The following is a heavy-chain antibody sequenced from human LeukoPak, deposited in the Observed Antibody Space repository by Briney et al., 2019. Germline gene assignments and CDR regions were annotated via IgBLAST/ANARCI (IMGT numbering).Heavy chain of an antibody. CDR2: MNPNSGNT. D-gene: IGHD6-19*01. J-gene: IGHJ4*02. Sequence: ASVKVSCKASGGTFSSYAINWVRQATGQGLEWMGWMNPNSGNTGYAQKFQGRVTMTRNTSISTAYMELSSLRSEDTAVYYCARGGAVALDYWGQGTMVTVSS. V-gene: IGHV1-8*02. CDR3: ARGGAVALDY. CDR1: GGTFSSYA.